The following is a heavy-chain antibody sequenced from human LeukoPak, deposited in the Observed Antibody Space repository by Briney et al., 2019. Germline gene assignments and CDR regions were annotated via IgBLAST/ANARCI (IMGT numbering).Heavy chain of an antibody. CDR3: AKDPRIVATRGYYFDY. J-gene: IGHJ4*02. Sequence: HPGGSLRLSCAASGFTFSSYGMHWVRQAPGKGLEWVAFIRYDGSNKYYADSVKGRFTISRDNSKNTLYLQMNSLRAEDTAVYYCAKDPRIVATRGYYFDYWGQGTLVTVSS. CDR2: IRYDGSNK. V-gene: IGHV3-30*02. CDR1: GFTFSSYG. D-gene: IGHD5-12*01.